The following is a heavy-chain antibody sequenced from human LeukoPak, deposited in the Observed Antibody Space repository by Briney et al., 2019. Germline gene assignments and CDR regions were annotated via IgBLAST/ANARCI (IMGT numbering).Heavy chain of an antibody. CDR3: AKHEGWLPDDAFDI. D-gene: IGHD3-22*01. CDR1: GFTFSSYE. J-gene: IGHJ3*02. CDR2: ISSSGSTI. V-gene: IGHV3-48*03. Sequence: SGGSLRLSCAASGFTFSSYEMNWVRQAPGKGLEWVSYISSSGSTIYYADSVKGRFTISRDNAKNSLYLQMNSLRAEDTAVYYCAKHEGWLPDDAFDIWGQGTMVTVSS.